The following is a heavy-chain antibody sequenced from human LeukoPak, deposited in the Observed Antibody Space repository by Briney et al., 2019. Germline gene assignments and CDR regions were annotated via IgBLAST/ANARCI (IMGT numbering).Heavy chain of an antibody. CDR1: GGSFSGYY. V-gene: IGHV4-34*01. CDR3: ARTLEYSTGYHWFDP. J-gene: IGHJ5*02. D-gene: IGHD6-25*01. Sequence: SETLSLTCAVYGGSFSGYYWSWIRQPPGKGLEWIGEINHSGSTNYNPSLKSRVTLSVDTSKNQFSLKLSSVTAADTAVYYCARTLEYSTGYHWFDPWGQGTLVTVSS. CDR2: INHSGST.